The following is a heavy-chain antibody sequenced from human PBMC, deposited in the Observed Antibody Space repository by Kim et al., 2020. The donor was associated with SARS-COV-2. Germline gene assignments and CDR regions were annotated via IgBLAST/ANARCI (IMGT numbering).Heavy chain of an antibody. CDR3: ARGSLQWLIDY. V-gene: IGHV3-74*01. Sequence: TSYADSVKGRFTISRDNAKNTLYLQMNSLRAEDTAVYYCARGSLQWLIDYWGQGTLVTVSS. D-gene: IGHD6-19*01. CDR2: T. J-gene: IGHJ4*02.